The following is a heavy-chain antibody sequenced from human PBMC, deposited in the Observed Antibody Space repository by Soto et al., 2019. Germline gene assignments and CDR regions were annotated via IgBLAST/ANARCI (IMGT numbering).Heavy chain of an antibody. CDR1: GFTFSSYA. D-gene: IGHD3-22*01. CDR2: ISAGGSST. CDR3: AKDKANYYDGSGYDY. Sequence: EVQLLESGGGLVQPGGSLRLSCAASGFTFSSYAMSWVRQAPGKGLEWVSAISAGGSSTYYADSVKGRFTISRDNSRNTLYLQMNSLRAEDTAVYYCAKDKANYYDGSGYDYWGQGTLVTVSS. V-gene: IGHV3-23*01. J-gene: IGHJ4*02.